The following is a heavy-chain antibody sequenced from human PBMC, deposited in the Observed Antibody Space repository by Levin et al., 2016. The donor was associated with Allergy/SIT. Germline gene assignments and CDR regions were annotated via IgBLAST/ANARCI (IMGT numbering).Heavy chain of an antibody. V-gene: IGHV4-34*01. CDR3: ARHVIAANHYFDY. D-gene: IGHD6-6*01. Sequence: SETLSLTCGVYGGSFSGYYWGWIRQPPGKGLEWVGSMYYSGSPYYNTSLLSRVTISIDTSRSQFSLQLSSVTAADTAVYYCARHVIAANHYFDYWGRGILVTVSS. J-gene: IGHJ4*02. CDR1: GGSFSGYY. CDR2: MYYSGSP.